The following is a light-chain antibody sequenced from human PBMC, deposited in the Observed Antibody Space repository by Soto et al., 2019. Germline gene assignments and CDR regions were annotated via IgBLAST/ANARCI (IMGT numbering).Light chain of an antibody. V-gene: IGKV3-20*01. CDR2: GAS. CDR1: QSVSNSY. CDR3: QQYGSSPRT. Sequence: EVVLTQSPGTLSLSPGERATLSCRASQSVSNSYLAWYQQKPGQAPSLLIYGASSRATGIPDRFSGSGSGTDFTLTISRLEPEDFAMYYCQQYGSSPRTFGQGTKVDI. J-gene: IGKJ1*01.